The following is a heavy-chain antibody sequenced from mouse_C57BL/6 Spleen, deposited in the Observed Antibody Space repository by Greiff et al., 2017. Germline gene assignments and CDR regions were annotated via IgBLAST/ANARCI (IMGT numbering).Heavy chain of an antibody. J-gene: IGHJ4*01. CDR3: ARRENYYGSSYEDYAMDY. Sequence: VQLKQSGPELVKPGASVKIPCKASGYTFTDYNMDWVKQSPGQSLEWIGDINPNNGGTIYNQKFKGKATLTVDKSSSTAYMELRSLTSEDTAVYYCARRENYYGSSYEDYAMDYWGQGTSVTVSS. CDR2: INPNNGGT. CDR1: GYTFTDYN. D-gene: IGHD1-1*01. V-gene: IGHV1-18*01.